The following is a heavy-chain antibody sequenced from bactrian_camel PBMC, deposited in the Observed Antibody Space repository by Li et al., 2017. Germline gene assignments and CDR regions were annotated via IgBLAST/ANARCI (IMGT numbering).Heavy chain of an antibody. CDR3: AAGHWGGRCFPAAGY. Sequence: QVQLVESGGGSVQAGGSLRLSCAVSGNIDSLCGMTWYRQAPGKEREGVAAISTGLGRAHYADSVLGRFTISKDNARKTVYLQMNSLQPDDTAMYYCAAGHWGGRCFPAAGYWGQGTQVTVS. J-gene: IGHJ6*01. CDR2: ISTGLGRA. V-gene: IGHV3S53*01. CDR1: GNIDSLCG. D-gene: IGHD5*01.